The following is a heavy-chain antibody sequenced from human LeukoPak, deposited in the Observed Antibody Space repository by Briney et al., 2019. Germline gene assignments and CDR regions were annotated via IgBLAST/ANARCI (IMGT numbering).Heavy chain of an antibody. Sequence: ASVKVSCKASGYTFTSYGISWVRQAPGQGLEWMGWIDAGNGRTKYSQSFQGRLTIIRDTSATTAYMELSGLTSEDTATYYCARGHWTDVARGSYYFDYWGQGTLVSVST. J-gene: IGHJ4*02. CDR1: GYTFTSYG. CDR3: ARGHWTDVARGSYYFDY. CDR2: IDAGNGRT. D-gene: IGHD1-1*01. V-gene: IGHV1-18*01.